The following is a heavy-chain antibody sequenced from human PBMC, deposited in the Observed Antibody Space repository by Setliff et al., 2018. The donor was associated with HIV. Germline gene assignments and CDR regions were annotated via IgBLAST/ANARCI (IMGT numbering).Heavy chain of an antibody. J-gene: IGHJ4*02. D-gene: IGHD2-15*01. V-gene: IGHV4-38-2*02. Sequence: SETPVLTCTVSGYSISNDYYWGWIRQPPGKGLEWIASIYHSGSTYYNPSLKSRVTISVDTSKNQFSLKLSSVTAADTAHYFCVVYFGGNGGRGLWGQGTLVTVSS. CDR1: GYSISNDYY. CDR2: IYHSGST. CDR3: VVYFGGNGGRGL.